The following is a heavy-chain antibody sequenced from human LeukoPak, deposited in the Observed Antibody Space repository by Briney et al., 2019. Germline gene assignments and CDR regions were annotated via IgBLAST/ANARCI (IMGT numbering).Heavy chain of an antibody. CDR1: GFTFSSYA. Sequence: GGSLRLSCAASGFTFSSYAMHWVRQAPGKGLEWVAVISYDGSNKYYADSVKGRFTISRDNSKNTLYLQMNSLRAEDTAVYYCAREGAYYYDSSGYDYWGQGTLVTVSS. CDR3: AREGAYYYDSSGYDY. J-gene: IGHJ4*02. V-gene: IGHV3-30-3*01. CDR2: ISYDGSNK. D-gene: IGHD3-22*01.